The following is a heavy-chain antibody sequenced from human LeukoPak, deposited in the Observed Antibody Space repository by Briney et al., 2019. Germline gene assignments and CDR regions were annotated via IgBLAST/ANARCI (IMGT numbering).Heavy chain of an antibody. CDR1: GGSISSSSYY. Sequence: PSETLSLTCTVSGGSISSSSYYWGWIRQPPGKGLEWIGSIYYSGSTYYNSSLKSRVTISVDTSKNQFSLKLSSVTAADTAVYYCARANYYDNSGYSRGAFDIWGQGTMVTVSS. CDR2: IYYSGST. D-gene: IGHD3-22*01. J-gene: IGHJ3*02. V-gene: IGHV4-39*07. CDR3: ARANYYDNSGYSRGAFDI.